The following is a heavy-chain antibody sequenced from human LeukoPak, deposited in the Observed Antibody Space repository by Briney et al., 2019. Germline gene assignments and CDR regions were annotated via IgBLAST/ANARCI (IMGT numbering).Heavy chain of an antibody. Sequence: GGSLRLSCAASGFTFSSYAMRWVRQAPGNGLEWVSGISGSGGTTYYADSVKGRFTISRDNSKDTLFLQMNSLRGDDTAVYYCTKDSAASSNSLNFESWGQGTLVTVS. J-gene: IGHJ5*01. CDR2: ISGSGGTT. CDR3: TKDSAASSNSLNFES. CDR1: GFTFSSYA. V-gene: IGHV3-23*01. D-gene: IGHD2-2*01.